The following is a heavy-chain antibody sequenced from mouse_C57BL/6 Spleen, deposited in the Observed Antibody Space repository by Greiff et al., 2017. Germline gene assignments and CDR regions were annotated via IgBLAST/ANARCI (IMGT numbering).Heavy chain of an antibody. Sequence: EVMLVESGGGLVQPGGSLKLSCAASGFTFSDYYMYWVRQTPEKRLEWVAYISNGGGSTYYPDTVKGRFTISRDNAKNTLYLQMSRLKSEDTAMYYCARPSNWDGGYYFDYWGQGTTLTVSS. V-gene: IGHV5-12*01. CDR1: GFTFSDYY. D-gene: IGHD4-1*01. CDR2: ISNGGGST. CDR3: ARPSNWDGGYYFDY. J-gene: IGHJ2*01.